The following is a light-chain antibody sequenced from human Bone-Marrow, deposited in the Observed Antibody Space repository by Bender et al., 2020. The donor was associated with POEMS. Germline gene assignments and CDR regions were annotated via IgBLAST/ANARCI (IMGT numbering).Light chain of an antibody. J-gene: IGLJ2*01. V-gene: IGLV1-47*01. Sequence: QSVLTQPPSASGTPGQRVTISCSGSRSNIGSNYVYWYQQLPGAAPKLLIFKNNQRPSGVSNRFSGSKSGNTASLTISGLQAEDEADYYCSSYTSSSTVVFGGGTKLTVL. CDR1: RSNIGSNY. CDR2: KNN. CDR3: SSYTSSSTVV.